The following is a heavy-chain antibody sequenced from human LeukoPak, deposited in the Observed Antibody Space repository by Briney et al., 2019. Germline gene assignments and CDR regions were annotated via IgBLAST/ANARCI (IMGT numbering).Heavy chain of an antibody. CDR2: ISAYNGNT. CDR1: GYTFTSYG. CDR3: ARVLGSYYYYYYYGMDV. J-gene: IGHJ6*02. V-gene: IGHV1-18*01. Sequence: ASVKVSCKASGYTFTSYGISWVRQAPGQGLEWMGWISAYNGNTNYAQKLQGRVTMTTDTSTSTAYMELRSLRSDDTAVYYCARVLGSYYYYYYYGMDVWGQGTTVTVSS. D-gene: IGHD1-26*01.